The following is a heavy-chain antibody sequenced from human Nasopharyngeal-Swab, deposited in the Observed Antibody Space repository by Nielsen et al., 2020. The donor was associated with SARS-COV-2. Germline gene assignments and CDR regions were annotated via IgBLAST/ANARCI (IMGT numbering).Heavy chain of an antibody. CDR2: IYYSGST. J-gene: IGHJ4*02. CDR1: GSSISSYY. V-gene: IGHV4-59*01. Sequence: SETLSLTCTVSGSSISSYYWSWIRQPPGKGLEWIGYIYYSGSTNYNPSLKSRVTISVDTSKNQFSLKLSSVTAADTAVYYCARVWITMVRGVIIETDESKYYFGYWGQGTLVTVSS. D-gene: IGHD3-10*01. CDR3: ARVWITMVRGVIIETDESKYYFGY.